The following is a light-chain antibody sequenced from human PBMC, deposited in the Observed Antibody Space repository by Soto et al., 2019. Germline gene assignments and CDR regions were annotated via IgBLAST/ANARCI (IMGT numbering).Light chain of an antibody. CDR2: RAS. V-gene: IGKV1-5*03. CDR3: QQYYGYPWT. Sequence: DIQMTHSPSTLSASVGDRVTITCRASQSMSDWLAWYQQKPGKARDLLIYRASSLESGVPSRFSGSGSGTEFTLTISSLQPEDSATYYCQQYYGYPWTFGQGTEVEVK. J-gene: IGKJ1*01. CDR1: QSMSDW.